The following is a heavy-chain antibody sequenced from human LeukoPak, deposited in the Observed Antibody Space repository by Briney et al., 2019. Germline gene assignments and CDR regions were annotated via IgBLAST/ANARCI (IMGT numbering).Heavy chain of an antibody. CDR3: ARAVHYDSSGYYFFDY. J-gene: IGHJ4*02. D-gene: IGHD3-22*01. V-gene: IGHV6-1*01. CDR2: TYYRSKWYN. Sequence: SQTLSLTCAISGDSVSSNSAAWNWIRQSPSRGLEWLGRTYYRSKWYNDYAVPVKSRITINPDTSKNQFSLQLNSVTPEDTAVYYCARAVHYDSSGYYFFDYWGQGTLVTVSS. CDR1: GDSVSSNSAA.